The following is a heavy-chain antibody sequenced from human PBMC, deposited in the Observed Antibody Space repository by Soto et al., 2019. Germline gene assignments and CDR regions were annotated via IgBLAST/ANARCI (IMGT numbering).Heavy chain of an antibody. CDR3: ARGMLAKKRYATFNYYFDY. D-gene: IGHD3-16*01. J-gene: IGHJ4*02. Sequence: SQTLSLPCAVYGGSFSGYYWSWIRQPPGKGLEWIGEINHSGSTNYNPSLKSRVTISVDTSKNQFSLKLSSVTAADTAVYYCARGMLAKKRYATFNYYFDYWGQGTLVTVSS. CDR1: GGSFSGYY. CDR2: INHSGST. V-gene: IGHV4-34*01.